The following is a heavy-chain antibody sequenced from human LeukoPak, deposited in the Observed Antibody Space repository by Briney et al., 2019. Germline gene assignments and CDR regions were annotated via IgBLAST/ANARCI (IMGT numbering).Heavy chain of an antibody. D-gene: IGHD3-9*01. CDR2: IYYSGST. Sequence: SETLSLTCTVYGGSISSSSYYWGWIRQPPGKGLEWIGSIYYSGSTYYNPSLKSRVTISVDTSKNQFSLKLSSVTAADTAVYYCARGGIALRYFDWSTNWFDPWGQGTLVTVSS. J-gene: IGHJ5*02. V-gene: IGHV4-39*07. CDR3: ARGGIALRYFDWSTNWFDP. CDR1: GGSISSSSYY.